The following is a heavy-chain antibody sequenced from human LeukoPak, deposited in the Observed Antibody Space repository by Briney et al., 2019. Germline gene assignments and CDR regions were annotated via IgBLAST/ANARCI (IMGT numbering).Heavy chain of an antibody. V-gene: IGHV3-23*01. CDR3: AKDMVYAIRGGGFDY. Sequence: GGSLRLSCAASGFTFNTYAMSWVRQAPGKGLEWVSGISGSGANTYYADSVRGRFTISRDNSKNTLYLQMNSLRAEDTAVYFCAKDMVYAIRGGGFDYWGQGTLVTVSS. CDR1: GFTFNTYA. J-gene: IGHJ4*02. D-gene: IGHD2-8*01. CDR2: ISGSGANT.